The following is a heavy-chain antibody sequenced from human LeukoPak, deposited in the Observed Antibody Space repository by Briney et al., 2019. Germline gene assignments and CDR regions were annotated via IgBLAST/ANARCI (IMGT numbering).Heavy chain of an antibody. J-gene: IGHJ5*02. CDR1: GFTFSSYG. V-gene: IGHV3-30*02. Sequence: GGSLRLSCAASGFTFSSYGMHWVRQAPGKGLEWVAFIRHDGSNKYYADSVKGRFTISRDNSKNTLYLQMNSLRAEDTAVYYCAKDPHDYSNYLNWFDPWGQGILVTVSS. CDR3: AKDPHDYSNYLNWFDP. D-gene: IGHD4-11*01. CDR2: IRHDGSNK.